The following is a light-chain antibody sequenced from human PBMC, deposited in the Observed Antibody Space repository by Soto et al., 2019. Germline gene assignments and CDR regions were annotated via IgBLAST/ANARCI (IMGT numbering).Light chain of an antibody. CDR2: DAS. V-gene: IGKV1-5*01. CDR3: QQYNSYPWT. J-gene: IGKJ1*01. CDR1: QTIFNW. Sequence: DSQRTRSPSTLSASVGDRVTITCRASQTIFNWLAWYQRKPGRAPNLLIYDASSLQSGVPSTFSGSGSGTEFTLTISSLQPGDFATYYCQQYNSYPWTFGQGTKVDIK.